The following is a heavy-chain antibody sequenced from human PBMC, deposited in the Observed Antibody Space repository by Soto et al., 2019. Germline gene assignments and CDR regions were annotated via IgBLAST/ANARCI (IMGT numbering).Heavy chain of an antibody. J-gene: IGHJ4*02. CDR2: VDYSGNS. CDR1: GGSINNDY. CDR3: ARNCFSVAGRFHFDY. D-gene: IGHD6-19*01. V-gene: IGHV4-59*01. Sequence: PSETLSLTXTVSGGSINNDYWSWIRQPPGKGLEWIGYVDYSGNSDTSDYPKSRETISINTTKKQKSLKLNSVTAADTAVYYCARNCFSVAGRFHFDYWGQGIPVTVSS.